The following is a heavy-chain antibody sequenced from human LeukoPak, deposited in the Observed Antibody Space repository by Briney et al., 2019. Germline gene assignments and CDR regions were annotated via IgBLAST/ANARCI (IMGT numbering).Heavy chain of an antibody. CDR3: ARGDYDFWSGQSANWFDP. D-gene: IGHD3-3*01. J-gene: IGHJ5*02. Sequence: GGSLRLSCAASGFTVRSNYMSWVRQAPGKGLEWVANIKQDGSEKYYVDSVKGRFTISRDNAKNSLYLQMNSLRAEDTAVYYCARGDYDFWSGQSANWFDPWGQGTLVTVSS. V-gene: IGHV3-7*01. CDR1: GFTVRSNY. CDR2: IKQDGSEK.